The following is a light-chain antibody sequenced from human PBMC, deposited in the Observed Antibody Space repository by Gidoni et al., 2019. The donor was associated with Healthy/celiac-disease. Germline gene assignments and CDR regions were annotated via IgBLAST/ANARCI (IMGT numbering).Light chain of an antibody. CDR3: SSYTSSSTYV. CDR1: SSDVGGYND. Sequence: SALTQPASVSGSPGQSITIPCTVTSSDVGGYNDVSWYQQHPGKAPKLMIYDVSNRTSGVSNRFSGSKSGNTDSLTISVIQAEDAADYYCSSYTSSSTYVFGTGTKVTVL. CDR2: DVS. V-gene: IGLV2-14*01. J-gene: IGLJ1*01.